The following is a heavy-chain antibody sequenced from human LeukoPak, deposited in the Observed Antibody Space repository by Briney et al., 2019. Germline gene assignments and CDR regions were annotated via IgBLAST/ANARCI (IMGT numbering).Heavy chain of an antibody. Sequence: GGSLRLSCAASGFTFSSYAMSWVRQAPGKGLEWVSVISGSDGSTYYADSVKGRFTISRDNSKNTLYLQMNSLRAEDTAVFYCAKPRGEEWLVGLYDALDIWGQGTMVTVSS. V-gene: IGHV3-23*01. J-gene: IGHJ3*02. CDR1: GFTFSSYA. CDR2: ISGSDGST. CDR3: AKPRGEEWLVGLYDALDI. D-gene: IGHD6-19*01.